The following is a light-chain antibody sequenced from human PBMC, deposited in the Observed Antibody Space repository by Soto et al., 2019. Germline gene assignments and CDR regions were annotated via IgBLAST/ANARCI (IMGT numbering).Light chain of an antibody. Sequence: SVLTQPPSVSGAPGQRVTISCTGSSSNIGAGYDVHWYQQLPGTAPKLLIYGNGIRPSGVPDRFFVSKSGTSASLAITGLQAEDEADYYFQSYDSSLSGSYVFGSGTKVNVL. J-gene: IGLJ1*01. CDR1: SSNIGAGYD. CDR2: GNG. V-gene: IGLV1-40*01. CDR3: QSYDSSLSGSYV.